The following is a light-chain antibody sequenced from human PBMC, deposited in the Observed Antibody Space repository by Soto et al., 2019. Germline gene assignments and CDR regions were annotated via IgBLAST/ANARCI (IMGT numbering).Light chain of an antibody. V-gene: IGLV2-14*01. Sequence: QSALTQPASVSGSPGQSITISCTGTSSDVGGYNYVSWYQQHPGKAPKLMIYEVSNRPSGVSNRFSGSKSGNTASLTISGLPAEDAADYYCSSHTSSSTSPSVFGGGPKLTVL. CDR2: EVS. CDR1: SSDVGGYNY. CDR3: SSHTSSSTSPSV. J-gene: IGLJ2*01.